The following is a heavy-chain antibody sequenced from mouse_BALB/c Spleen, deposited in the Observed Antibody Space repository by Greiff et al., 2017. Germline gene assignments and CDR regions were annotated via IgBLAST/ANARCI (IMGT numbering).Heavy chain of an antibody. J-gene: IGHJ3*01. CDR2: IDPETGGT. CDR1: GYTFTDYE. Sequence: QVQLKESGAELVRPGASVTLSCKASGYTFTDYEMHWVKQTPVHGLEWIGAIDPETGGTAYNQKFKGKATLTADKSSSTAYMELRSLTSEDSAVYYCTRGGTGTSWFAYWGQGTLVTVSA. V-gene: IGHV1-15*01. D-gene: IGHD4-1*01. CDR3: TRGGTGTSWFAY.